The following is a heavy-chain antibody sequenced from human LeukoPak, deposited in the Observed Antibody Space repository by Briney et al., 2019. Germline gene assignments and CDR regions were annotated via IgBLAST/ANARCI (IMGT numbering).Heavy chain of an antibody. Sequence: ASVKVSCKASGGTFSSYAISWVRQAPGQGLEWMGGIIPIFGTANYAQKFQGRVTMTTDTSTSTAYMELRSLRSDDTAMYYCARLDSYGSSQADYWGQGALVTVSS. D-gene: IGHD5-18*01. CDR2: IIPIFGTA. J-gene: IGHJ4*02. CDR3: ARLDSYGSSQADY. CDR1: GGTFSSYA. V-gene: IGHV1-69*05.